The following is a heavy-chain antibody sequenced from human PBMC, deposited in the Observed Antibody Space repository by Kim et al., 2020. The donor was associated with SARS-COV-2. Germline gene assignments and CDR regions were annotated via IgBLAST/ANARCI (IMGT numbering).Heavy chain of an antibody. CDR1: GYTFTGYY. J-gene: IGHJ4*02. D-gene: IGHD3-22*01. Sequence: ASVKVSCKASGYTFTGYYMHWVRQAPGQGLEWMGWINPNSGGTNYAQKFQGRVTMTRDTSISTAYMELSGLRSDDTAVYYCARDLDYYDSSGYYFDYWGQGTLVTVSS. V-gene: IGHV1-2*02. CDR3: ARDLDYYDSSGYYFDY. CDR2: INPNSGGT.